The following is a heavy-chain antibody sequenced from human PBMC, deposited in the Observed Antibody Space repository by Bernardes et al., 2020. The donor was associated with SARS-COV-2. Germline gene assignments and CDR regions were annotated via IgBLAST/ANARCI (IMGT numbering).Heavy chain of an antibody. CDR3: ARLSLTGSSSRGFFDY. D-gene: IGHD1-7*01. CDR1: GDSISSSPYN. CDR2: IYRSGGA. J-gene: IGHJ4*02. Sequence: SETLSLTCTVSGDSISSSPYNWGWIRQPPGKGLEWIGGIYRSGGAHYNPSLESRVTISVDTSKNQFSLKVTSVTAADTAVYHCARLSLTGSSSRGFFDYWGQGALVTVSS. V-gene: IGHV4-39*01.